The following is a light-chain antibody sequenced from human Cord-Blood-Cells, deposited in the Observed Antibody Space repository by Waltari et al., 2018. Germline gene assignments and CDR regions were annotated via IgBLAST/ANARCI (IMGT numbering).Light chain of an antibody. V-gene: IGLV2-14*01. Sequence: QSALTPPASVSGSPGQSITISCTGTSSDVGGYNSVSWYQQHPGKAPKLMIYDVSNRPSGVSNRFSGSKSGNTASLTISGLQAEDEADYYCSSYTSSSTLVFGGGTKLTVL. CDR3: SSYTSSSTLV. CDR1: SSDVGGYNS. CDR2: DVS. J-gene: IGLJ3*02.